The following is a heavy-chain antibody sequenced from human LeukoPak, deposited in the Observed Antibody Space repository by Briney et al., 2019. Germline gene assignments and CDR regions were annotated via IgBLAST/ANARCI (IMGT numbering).Heavy chain of an antibody. CDR3: ARAALNGDYYFDY. CDR2: IIPIFGTA. J-gene: IGHJ4*02. D-gene: IGHD3-10*01. CDR1: GGTFSSYA. Sequence: RASVNVSCKASGGTFSSYAISWVRQAPGQGLEWMGGIIPIFGTANYAQKFQGRVTITADESTSTAYMELSSLRSEDTAVYYCARAALNGDYYFDYWGQGTLVTVSS. V-gene: IGHV1-69*13.